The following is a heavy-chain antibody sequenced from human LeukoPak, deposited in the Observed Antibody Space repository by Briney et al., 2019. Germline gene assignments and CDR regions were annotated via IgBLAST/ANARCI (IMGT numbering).Heavy chain of an antibody. CDR3: TRGVGRRGGTFDY. CDR2: ISASSSAT. D-gene: IGHD3-10*01. Sequence: PGGSLRLSCVASEFSLGAYAMNWVRQAPGKGLEWVSYISASSSATYYAESVKGRLTISRDNGQNSLYLQMNSLRAGDTAVYYCTRGVGRRGGTFDYWGQDTLVTVSS. J-gene: IGHJ4*02. V-gene: IGHV3-48*01. CDR1: EFSLGAYA.